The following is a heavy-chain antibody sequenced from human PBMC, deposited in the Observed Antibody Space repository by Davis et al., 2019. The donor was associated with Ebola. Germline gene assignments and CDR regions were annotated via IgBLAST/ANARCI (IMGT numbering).Heavy chain of an antibody. CDR1: GGTFSSYA. CDR2: TIPIFGTA. J-gene: IGHJ6*02. D-gene: IGHD5-12*01. V-gene: IGHV1-69*06. CDR3: ASDYDPTYYYYGMDV. Sequence: AASVKVSCKASGGTFSSYAISWVRQAPGQGLEWMGGTIPIFGTANYAQKFQGRVTITADKSTSTAYMELSSLRSEDTAVYYCASDYDPTYYYYGMDVWGQGTTVTVSS.